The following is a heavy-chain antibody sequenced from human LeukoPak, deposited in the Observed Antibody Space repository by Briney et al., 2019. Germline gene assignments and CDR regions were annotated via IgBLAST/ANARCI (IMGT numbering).Heavy chain of an antibody. CDR3: ARGTGIVAAVTSLFQY. Sequence: ASVKVSCTASGYTLTSYYMHWVRQAPGQGLEWMGVINTSGGSTSYAQKFQGRVTMTRDTSTSTVYMELSSLRSEDTAVYYCARGTGIVAAVTSLFQYWGQGTLVTVSS. J-gene: IGHJ1*01. CDR1: GYTLTSYY. D-gene: IGHD6-13*01. V-gene: IGHV1-46*01. CDR2: INTSGGST.